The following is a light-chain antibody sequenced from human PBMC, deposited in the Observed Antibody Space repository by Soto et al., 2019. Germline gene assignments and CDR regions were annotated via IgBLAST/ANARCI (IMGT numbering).Light chain of an antibody. CDR1: QSVATN. J-gene: IGKJ2*01. V-gene: IGKV3-15*01. CDR2: EAS. Sequence: IVMTQSPATLSLSPGERATLSCRASQSVATNLAWYQQKPGQAPRRLLYEASTRATGTPARFSGSGTGTEFTLTISRLQSEDFAVYYGQHHNHWPSFGKGTNLEIK. CDR3: QHHNHWPS.